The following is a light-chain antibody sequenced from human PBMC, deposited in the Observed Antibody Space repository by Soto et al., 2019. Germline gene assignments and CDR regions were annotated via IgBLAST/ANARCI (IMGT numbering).Light chain of an antibody. J-gene: IGLJ2*01. CDR3: QSQDSSLSGSV. V-gene: IGLV1-44*01. CDR1: ISNIGSKT. Sequence: QSVLTQPPSASGTPGQGVTISCSGSISNIGSKTVKWYQQFPGTAPQLLIYYNNIRPSGVPDRFSGSKSGTSASLAITGLQAEDEADYYCQSQDSSLSGSVFGGGTKLTVL. CDR2: YNN.